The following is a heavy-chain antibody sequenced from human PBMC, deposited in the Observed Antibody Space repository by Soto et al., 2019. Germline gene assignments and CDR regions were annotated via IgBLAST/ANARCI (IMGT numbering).Heavy chain of an antibody. CDR2: IYYSGST. Sequence: KPSETLSLTCTVSGGSISSSSYYWGWIRQPPGKGLEWIGSIYYSGSTYYNPSLKSRVTISVATSKNQLSLKLSSVTAADTAVYYCARGVGGGYFAPWRVFDYWGQGTLVTVAS. CDR1: GGSISSSSYY. J-gene: IGHJ4*02. V-gene: IGHV4-39*01. CDR3: ARGVGGGYFAPWRVFDY. D-gene: IGHD1-26*01.